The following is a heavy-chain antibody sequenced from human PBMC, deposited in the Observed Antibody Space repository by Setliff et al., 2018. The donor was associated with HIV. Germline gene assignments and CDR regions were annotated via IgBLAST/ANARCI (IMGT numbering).Heavy chain of an antibody. CDR1: GGSISTSNW. CDR3: ARRWGIRGYSS. CDR2: IYYSGST. V-gene: IGHV4-28*01. D-gene: IGHD5-18*01. Sequence: SETLSLTCTVSGGSISTSNWWGWIRQTPGKGLEWIGYIYYSGSTNYNPSLKSRVTMSVDTSKNQFSLKLYSVTAADTSVYYCARRWGIRGYSSWGQGTLVTVSS. J-gene: IGHJ5*02.